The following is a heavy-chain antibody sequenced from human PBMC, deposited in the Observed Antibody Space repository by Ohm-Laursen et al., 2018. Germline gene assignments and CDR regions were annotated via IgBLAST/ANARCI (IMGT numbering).Heavy chain of an antibody. Sequence: ETLSLTCTVSGGSISSYYWSWIRQPPGKGLEWIGYIYYSGSTNYNPSLKSRVTISVDTSKNQFSLKLSSVTAADTAVYYCARGIAVAATVFGYWGQGTLVTVSS. CDR3: ARGIAVAATVFGY. J-gene: IGHJ4*02. CDR2: IYYSGST. V-gene: IGHV4-59*01. D-gene: IGHD6-19*01. CDR1: GGSISSYY.